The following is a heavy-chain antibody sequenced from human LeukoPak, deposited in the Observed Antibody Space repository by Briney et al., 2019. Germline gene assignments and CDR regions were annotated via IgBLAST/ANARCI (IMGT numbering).Heavy chain of an antibody. CDR2: ISAGDGNT. CDR3: ARDSGSGNNDY. J-gene: IGHJ4*02. Sequence: ASVKVSCKASGYTFTSYAIHWVRQAPGQRLEWMGWISAGDGNTKYSQNFQGRVTFISNTSATTAFMELSSLRSEDAAVYYCARDSGSGNNDYWGQGTLVTVSS. V-gene: IGHV1-3*01. D-gene: IGHD1-26*01. CDR1: GYTFTSYA.